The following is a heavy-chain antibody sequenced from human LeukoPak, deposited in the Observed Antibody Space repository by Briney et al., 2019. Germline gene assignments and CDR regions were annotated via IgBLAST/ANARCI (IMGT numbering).Heavy chain of an antibody. J-gene: IGHJ4*02. CDR2: IYYSGST. CDR1: GGSISSGDYY. Sequence: SETLSLTCTVSGGSISSGDYYWSWIRQPPGKGLEWIGYIYYSGSTYYNPSLKSRVTISVDTSKNQFSLKLSSVTAADTAVYYCARAAVAGRRFDYWGQGTLVTVSS. D-gene: IGHD6-19*01. V-gene: IGHV4-30-4*02. CDR3: ARAAVAGRRFDY.